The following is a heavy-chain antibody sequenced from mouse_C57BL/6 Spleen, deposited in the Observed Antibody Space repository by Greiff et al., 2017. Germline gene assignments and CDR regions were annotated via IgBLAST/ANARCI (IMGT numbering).Heavy chain of an antibody. CDR2: IDPNSGGT. V-gene: IGHV1-72*01. Sequence: QVQLQQPGAELVKPGASVKLSCTASGYTFTSYWMHWVKQRPGRGLEWIGRIDPNSGGTKYNEKFQSKATLTVDKSSSTAYMQLSSLTSEDSAVYYCARNHYGSSYGAMDYWGQGTSVTVSS. CDR3: ARNHYGSSYGAMDY. CDR1: GYTFTSYW. J-gene: IGHJ4*01. D-gene: IGHD1-1*01.